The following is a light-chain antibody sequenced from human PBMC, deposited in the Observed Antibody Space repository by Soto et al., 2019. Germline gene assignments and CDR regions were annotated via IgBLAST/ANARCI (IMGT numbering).Light chain of an antibody. CDR2: DSS. CDR3: LLSYTAAYWV. CDR1: TGAVTSGHS. J-gene: IGLJ3*02. Sequence: QAVVTQEPSLTVSPGGTVTLTCGSSTGAVTSGHSPFWFLQKPGQAPRTLISDSSNRLSWTPTRFSGSLLGGKAALTLSGAQPEDEADYYCLLSYTAAYWVFGGGTKVTVL. V-gene: IGLV7-46*01.